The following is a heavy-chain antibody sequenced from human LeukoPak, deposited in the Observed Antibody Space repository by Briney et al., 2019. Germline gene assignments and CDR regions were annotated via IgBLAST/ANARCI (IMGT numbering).Heavy chain of an antibody. Sequence: GGSLRLSCAASGFTFSSYAMNWVRQAPGKGLEWVAAMSGSGGSTYYADSVKGRFTISRDNSKNTLYLQMNSLRAEDTAVYYCAKGYGFTNWFDPWGQGTLVTVSS. J-gene: IGHJ5*02. V-gene: IGHV3-23*01. CDR3: AKGYGFTNWFDP. CDR1: GFTFSSYA. CDR2: MSGSGGST. D-gene: IGHD1-1*01.